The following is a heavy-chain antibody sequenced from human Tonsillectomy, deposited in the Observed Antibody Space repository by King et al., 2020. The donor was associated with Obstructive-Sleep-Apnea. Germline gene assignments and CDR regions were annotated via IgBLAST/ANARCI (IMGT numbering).Heavy chain of an antibody. J-gene: IGHJ4*02. CDR3: ARDTSGDFLGFFDY. V-gene: IGHV1-2*02. Sequence: QLVQSGAELKKPGASVKVSCKTSGYAFSGYYIHWVLQAPGQGLEWLGWINPGSGGTKSAQKLQGRVTVTRDTSSSTVYMELSRLKSDDTAVYYCARDTSGDFLGFFDYWGQGTLVTVSS. CDR2: INPGSGGT. D-gene: IGHD4-17*01. CDR1: GYAFSGYY.